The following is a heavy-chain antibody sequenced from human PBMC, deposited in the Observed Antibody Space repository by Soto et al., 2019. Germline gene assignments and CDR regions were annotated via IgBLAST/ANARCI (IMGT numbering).Heavy chain of an antibody. CDR2: IYYSGST. J-gene: IGHJ4*02. Sequence: PSETLSLTCNVSGGSISSGDYYWSWIRQPQGKGLEWIGYIYYSGSTYYNPSLKSRVTISVDTSKNQFSLKLSSVTATDTAVYYCARVKYYYDSSGYYYVSYFDYWGQGTLVTVSS. D-gene: IGHD3-22*01. CDR3: ARVKYYYDSSGYYYVSYFDY. CDR1: GGSISSGDYY. V-gene: IGHV4-30-4*01.